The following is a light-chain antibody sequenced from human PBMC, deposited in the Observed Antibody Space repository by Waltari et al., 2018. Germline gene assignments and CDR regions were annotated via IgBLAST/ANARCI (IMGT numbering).Light chain of an antibody. CDR1: KLGDKY. Sequence: YELTQPASVSVSPGQAVSITCSGKKLGDKYVNWYQQKAGQSPVLVIYEDTKRPSGIPGRLSASNSGNTATLTISETQAMDEADYYCQTWDSSSYVFGTGTTVTVL. CDR2: EDT. V-gene: IGLV3-1*01. CDR3: QTWDSSSYV. J-gene: IGLJ1*01.